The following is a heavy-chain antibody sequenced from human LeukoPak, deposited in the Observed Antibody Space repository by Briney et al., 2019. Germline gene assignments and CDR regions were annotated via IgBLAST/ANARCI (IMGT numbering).Heavy chain of an antibody. D-gene: IGHD3-10*01. J-gene: IGHJ4*02. V-gene: IGHV4-39*07. CDR3: ARDRGKGYYFDY. CDR1: GGSISTSNYY. CDR2: IFYSGST. Sequence: KSSETLSLTCTVSGGSISTSNYYWGWIRQPPGKGLEWIGNIFYSGSTNYNPSLKSRVTISVDTSKNQFSLKLSSVTAADTAVYYCARDRGKGYYFDYWGQGTLVTVSS.